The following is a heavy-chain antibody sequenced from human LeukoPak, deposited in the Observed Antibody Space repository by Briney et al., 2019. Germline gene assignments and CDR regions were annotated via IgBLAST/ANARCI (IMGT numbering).Heavy chain of an antibody. D-gene: IGHD2-15*01. J-gene: IGHJ5*02. CDR1: GYSFTSYW. V-gene: IGHV5-51*01. CDR2: IYPGDSDT. CDR3: ARRVGWNWFDP. Sequence: GESLKISCKGSGYSFTSYWIGWLGQMPGKGLGWMGIIYPGDSDTRYSPSFQGQVTISADKSISTAYLQWSSLKASDTAMYYCARRVGWNWFDPWGQGTLVTVSS.